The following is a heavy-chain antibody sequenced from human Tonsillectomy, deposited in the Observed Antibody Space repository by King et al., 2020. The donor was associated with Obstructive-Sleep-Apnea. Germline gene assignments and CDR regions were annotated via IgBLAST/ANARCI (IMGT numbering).Heavy chain of an antibody. CDR2: INPKSGGT. Sequence: QLVQSGAEVKKPGASVKVSCKASGYTFTGYYIHWVRQAPGQGLELMGWINPKSGGTNYAQNFQGWVTMTRDTSISTAYMELRSLRSDDTAVYFCARDISGGYDCWGQGTPVTVSS. CDR1: GYTFTGYY. J-gene: IGHJ4*02. CDR3: ARDISGGYDC. V-gene: IGHV1-2*04. D-gene: IGHD2-15*01.